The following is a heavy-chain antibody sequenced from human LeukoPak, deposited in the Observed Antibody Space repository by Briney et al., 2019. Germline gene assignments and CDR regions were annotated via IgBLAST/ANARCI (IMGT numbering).Heavy chain of an antibody. CDR1: GYTFTGYY. V-gene: IGHV1-2*02. J-gene: IGHJ4*02. Sequence: ASVKVSCKASGYTFTGYYMHWVRQAPGQGLEWMGWINPNSGGTNYAQKFQGRVTMTRDTSISTAYMELSRLRTDDTAVYYCARVRGTEVVTAIYQYWGQGTLVTVSS. CDR2: INPNSGGT. D-gene: IGHD2-21*02. CDR3: ARVRGTEVVTAIYQY.